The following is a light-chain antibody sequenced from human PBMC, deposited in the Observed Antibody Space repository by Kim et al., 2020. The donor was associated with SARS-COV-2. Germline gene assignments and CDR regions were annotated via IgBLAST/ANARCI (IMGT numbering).Light chain of an antibody. J-gene: IGLJ3*02. CDR1: ALARQY. V-gene: IGLV3-25*03. CDR2: RDT. CDR3: QSADSSGSYVV. Sequence: PGQTATITCFGNALARQYCHWYQVKPGQAPVLAMYRDTERPSGIPARFSGSTAGTTVTLTISGVQPEDEADYYCQSADSSGSYVVFGGGTQLTVL.